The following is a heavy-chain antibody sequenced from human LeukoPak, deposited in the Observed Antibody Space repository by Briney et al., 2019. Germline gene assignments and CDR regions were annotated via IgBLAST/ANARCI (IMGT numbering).Heavy chain of an antibody. CDR2: IKQDGSEK. V-gene: IGHV3-7*01. CDR1: GFTFSNYW. CDR3: ARGISSDY. D-gene: IGHD3-16*01. Sequence: GGSLRLSCAASGFTFSNYWMAWVRQAPEKGLEWEANIKQDGSEKYYVDSVKGRFTISRDNAKNSLYVQMDSLRAEDTAVYYCARGISSDYWGQGTQVTVSS. J-gene: IGHJ4*02.